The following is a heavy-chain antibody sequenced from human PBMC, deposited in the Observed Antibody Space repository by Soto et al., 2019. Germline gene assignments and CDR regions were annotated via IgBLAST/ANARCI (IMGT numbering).Heavy chain of an antibody. CDR2: LHYSGST. Sequence: SETLSLTCTVSGDSIISYFWSWIRQTPGKGLEWIGYLHYSGSTNYNPSLKSRVTTSVDTSQNQFSLSLSSVTAADTAVYYCARVHSGWSSGHGLDVWGQGTTVTVSS. CDR3: ARVHSGWSSGHGLDV. J-gene: IGHJ6*02. D-gene: IGHD6-19*01. CDR1: GDSIISYF. V-gene: IGHV4-59*01.